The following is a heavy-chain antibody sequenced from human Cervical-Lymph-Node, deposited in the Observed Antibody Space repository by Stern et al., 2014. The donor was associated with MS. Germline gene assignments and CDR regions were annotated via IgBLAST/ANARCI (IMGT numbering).Heavy chain of an antibody. CDR3: AHSLRRRNCSGGRCYYFDY. CDR2: IYWDDDK. V-gene: IGHV2-5*02. D-gene: IGHD2-15*01. J-gene: IGHJ4*02. CDR1: GLSVSTDGAG. Sequence: QVTLRESGPTLLKPTQTLTLTCTLSGLSVSTDGAGVGWIRQPPGKALEWLTIIYWDDDKRYNPSLKSRLTITKDTAKNQVVLTMTNMDPVDTGTYYCAHSLRRRNCSGGRCYYFDYWGQGTLVTVSS.